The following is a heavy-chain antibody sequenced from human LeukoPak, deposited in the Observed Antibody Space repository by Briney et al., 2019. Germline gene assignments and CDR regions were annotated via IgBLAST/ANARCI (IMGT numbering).Heavy chain of an antibody. CDR2: ISSSGDYK. V-gene: IGHV3-21*01. CDR3: ARDNSGWSLDP. D-gene: IGHD6-19*01. J-gene: IGHJ5*02. Sequence: PGGALRLSCAASGFTFSSYSMNWVRQAPGKGLEWVSSISSSGDYKNYADSVKGRFTISRDNVKNSLYLQMNSLRAEDTAVYYCARDNSGWSLDPWGQGTLVTVSS. CDR1: GFTFSSYS.